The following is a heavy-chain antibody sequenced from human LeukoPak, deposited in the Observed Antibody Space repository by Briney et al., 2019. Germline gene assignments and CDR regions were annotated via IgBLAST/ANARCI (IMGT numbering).Heavy chain of an antibody. CDR1: GFTFSTYW. V-gene: IGHV3-7*03. CDR3: VRGLDV. CDR2: IKQDGSDK. J-gene: IGHJ6*02. Sequence: GRSLRLSCAASGFTFSTYWMHWVRQAPGTGLEWVANIKQDGSDKYYVDSVRGRFTISRDNAKNSLFLQMNSLRVEDTAVYYCVRGLDVWGQGTTVTVSS.